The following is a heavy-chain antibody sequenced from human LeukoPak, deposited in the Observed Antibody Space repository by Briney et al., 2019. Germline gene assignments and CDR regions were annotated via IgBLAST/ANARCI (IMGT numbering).Heavy chain of an antibody. D-gene: IGHD2-2*01. CDR1: GGSISSSSYY. J-gene: IGHJ4*02. V-gene: IGHV4-39*01. CDR3: ARLVVPAAMIDY. CDR2: IYYSGST. Sequence: SETLSLTCTVSGGSISSSSYYWGWIRQPPGKGLEWIGSIYYSGSTYYNPSLKRRVTISVDTSKNQFSLKLSSVTAADTAVYYCARLVVPAAMIDYWGQGTLVTVSS.